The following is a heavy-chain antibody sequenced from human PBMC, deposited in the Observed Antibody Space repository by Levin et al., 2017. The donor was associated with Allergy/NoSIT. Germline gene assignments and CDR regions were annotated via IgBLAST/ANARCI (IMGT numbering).Heavy chain of an antibody. V-gene: IGHV4-39*01. CDR3: ARHGEDPATYYDYVWGSYRPFYFDY. J-gene: IGHJ4*02. D-gene: IGHD3-16*02. Sequence: SETLSLTCTVSGGSISSSSYYWGWIRQPPGKGLEWIGSIYYSGSTYYNPSLKSRVTISVDTSKNQFSLKLSSVTAADTAVYYCARHGEDPATYYDYVWGSYRPFYFDYWGQGTLVTVSS. CDR2: IYYSGST. CDR1: GGSISSSSYY.